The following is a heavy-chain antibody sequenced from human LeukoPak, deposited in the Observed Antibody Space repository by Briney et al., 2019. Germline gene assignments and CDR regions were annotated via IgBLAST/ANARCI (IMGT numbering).Heavy chain of an antibody. CDR2: ISSNGGST. J-gene: IGHJ6*02. V-gene: IGHV3-64*01. CDR3: VRGLLGYCSSTSCSDYYYYGMDV. Sequence: GGSLRLSCAASGFTFSSYAMHWVRQAPGKGLEYVSAISSNGGSTYYANSVKGRFTISRDNSKNTLYLQMGSLRAEDMAVYYCVRGLLGYCSSTSCSDYYYYGMDVWGQGTTVTVSS. CDR1: GFTFSSYA. D-gene: IGHD2-2*01.